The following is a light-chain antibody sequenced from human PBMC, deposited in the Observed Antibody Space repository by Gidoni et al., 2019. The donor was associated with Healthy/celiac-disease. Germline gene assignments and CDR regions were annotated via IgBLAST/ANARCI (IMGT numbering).Light chain of an antibody. V-gene: IGKV1-39*01. CDR2: AAS. CDR3: QQSYSTPRT. J-gene: IGKJ2*01. CDR1: QSISSY. Sequence: DIQMTQSPSSLSASVGDRVTITCRASQSISSYLNWYQQKPGKAPKLLIYAASSLQRGVPSRFSGSGSETDFTLTISSLQPEDFATYYCQQSYSTPRTFGQGTKLEIK.